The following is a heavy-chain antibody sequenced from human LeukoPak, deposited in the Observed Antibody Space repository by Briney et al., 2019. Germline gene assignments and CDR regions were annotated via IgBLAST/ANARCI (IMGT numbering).Heavy chain of an antibody. Sequence: GGSLRLSCAASGFTFSSYEMNWVRQAPGKGLEWVSYISSSGSTIYYADSVKGRFTISRDNSKNTLYLQMNSLRAEDTAVYYCAKGPYYDSSGYFDYWGQGPLVTVSS. J-gene: IGHJ4*02. V-gene: IGHV3-48*03. D-gene: IGHD3-22*01. CDR3: AKGPYYDSSGYFDY. CDR2: ISSSGSTI. CDR1: GFTFSSYE.